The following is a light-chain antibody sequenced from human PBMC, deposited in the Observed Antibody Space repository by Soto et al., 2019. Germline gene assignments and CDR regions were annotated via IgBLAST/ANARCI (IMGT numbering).Light chain of an antibody. CDR3: QKYNSAPLT. Sequence: DVQMTQSPSSLSAFVGDRVTITCRASQGIAPYLAWIQQKPGKVPKLLIYATSTLQSGVPSRFSGSGSGTAVTLTINSLQPEDFGTYYCQKYNSAPLTFAGGTKVEIK. CDR1: QGIAPY. J-gene: IGKJ4*01. CDR2: ATS. V-gene: IGKV1-27*01.